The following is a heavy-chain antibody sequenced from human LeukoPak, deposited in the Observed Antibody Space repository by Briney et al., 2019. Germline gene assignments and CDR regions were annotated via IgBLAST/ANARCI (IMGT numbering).Heavy chain of an antibody. CDR1: GFTFSSYG. CDR2: ISYDGSNK. J-gene: IGHJ4*02. CDR3: AKEDGAGRYSYGCGSDY. D-gene: IGHD5-18*01. V-gene: IGHV3-30*18. Sequence: GRSLRLSCAASGFTFSSYGMHWVRQAPGKGLEWVAVISYDGSNKYYADSVKGRFTISRDNSKNTLYLQMNSLRAEDTAVYYCAKEDGAGRYSYGCGSDYWGQGTLVTVSS.